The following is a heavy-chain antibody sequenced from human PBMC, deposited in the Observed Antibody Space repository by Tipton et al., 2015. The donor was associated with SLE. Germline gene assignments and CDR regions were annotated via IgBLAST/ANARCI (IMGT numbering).Heavy chain of an antibody. D-gene: IGHD6-19*01. CDR3: ARAPYRNAWYGAFDI. Sequence: TLSLTCAVYGGSFSGYYWSWIRQPPGKGLEWIGEINHSGSTNYNPSLESRVTISVDTSKNQFSLKLSSVTAADTGVIYCARAPYRNAWYGAFDIWGQGTAVTVSS. J-gene: IGHJ3*02. CDR1: GGSFSGYY. CDR2: INHSGST. V-gene: IGHV4-34*01.